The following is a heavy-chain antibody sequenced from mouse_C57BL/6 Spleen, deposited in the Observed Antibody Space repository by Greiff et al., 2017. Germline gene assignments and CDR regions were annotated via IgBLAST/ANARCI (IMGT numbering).Heavy chain of an antibody. D-gene: IGHD1-1*02. CDR2: INPGSGGT. J-gene: IGHJ2*01. V-gene: IGHV1-54*01. CDR3: ARQEVYSMGGYFDY. Sequence: VMLVESGAELVRPGTSVKVSCKASGYAFTNYLIEWVKQRPGQGLEWIGVINPGSGGTNYNEKFKGKATLTADKSSSTAYMQLSSLTSEDSAVYFCARQEVYSMGGYFDYWGQGTTLTVSS. CDR1: GYAFTNYL.